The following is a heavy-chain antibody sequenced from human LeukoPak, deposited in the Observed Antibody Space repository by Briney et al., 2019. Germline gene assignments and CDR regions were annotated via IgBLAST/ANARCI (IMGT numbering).Heavy chain of an antibody. V-gene: IGHV3-33*01. J-gene: IGHJ6*02. CDR2: IWYDGSNK. CDR1: GFTFRNYG. Sequence: PGGSLRLSCAASGFTFRNYGMHWVRQVPGKGLEWVAVIWYDGSNKYDADAVKGRFTISRDNSKNTLYLQTNSLRAEDTAVYYCARDRSYGPGGMDVWGQGTTVTVSS. D-gene: IGHD3-10*01. CDR3: ARDRSYGPGGMDV.